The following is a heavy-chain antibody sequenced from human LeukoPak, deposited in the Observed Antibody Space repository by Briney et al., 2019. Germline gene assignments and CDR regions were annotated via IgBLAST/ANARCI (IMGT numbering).Heavy chain of an antibody. J-gene: IGHJ4*02. D-gene: IGHD7-27*01. Sequence: GGSLRLSCAASGFTFSSYGMHWVRQAPGKGLEWVAFISYDGTNEYYADSVKGRFTISRDNSKNTLYLQMNSLRAEDTAIYYCAKDRSWGLDYWGQGTLVTVSS. CDR2: ISYDGTNE. V-gene: IGHV3-30*18. CDR3: AKDRSWGLDY. CDR1: GFTFSSYG.